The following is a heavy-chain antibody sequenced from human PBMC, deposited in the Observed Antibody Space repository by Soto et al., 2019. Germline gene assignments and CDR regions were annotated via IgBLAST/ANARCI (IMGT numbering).Heavy chain of an antibody. J-gene: IGHJ1*01. Sequence: ASVKVSCTASGGTFSSYAISWVRQAPGQGLEWMGGIIPIFGTANYAQKFQGRVTITADESTSTAYMELSSLRSEDTAVYYCARDCSGGSCYSPEYFQHWGQGTLVTVSS. CDR2: IIPIFGTA. CDR3: ARDCSGGSCYSPEYFQH. D-gene: IGHD2-15*01. CDR1: GGTFSSYA. V-gene: IGHV1-69*13.